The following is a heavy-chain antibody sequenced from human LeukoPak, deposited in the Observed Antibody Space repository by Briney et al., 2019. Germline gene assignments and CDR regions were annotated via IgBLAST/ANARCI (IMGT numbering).Heavy chain of an antibody. CDR3: ARGGDGYNLDYFDY. CDR1: GYSISSGYY. D-gene: IGHD5-24*01. CDR2: IYHSGST. V-gene: IGHV4-38-2*02. Sequence: SETLSLTCTVSGYSISSGYYWGWIRQPPGKGLEWIGSIYHSGSTYYNPSLKSRVTISVDTSKNQFSLKLSSVTAADTAVYYCARGGDGYNLDYFDYWGQGTLVTVSS. J-gene: IGHJ4*02.